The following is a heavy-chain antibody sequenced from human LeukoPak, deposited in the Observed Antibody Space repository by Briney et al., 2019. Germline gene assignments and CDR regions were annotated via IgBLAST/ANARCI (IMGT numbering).Heavy chain of an antibody. Sequence: SETLSLTCTVSGDSISGSNYYWGWIRQPPGKGLEWIGSVYYSGNTYYNPSLKSRVAISVDTSKNQFSLNLTSVTAADTAVYYCARPLNYYYYMHVWGKGALVSVSS. V-gene: IGHV4-39*01. CDR1: GDSISGSNYY. CDR2: VYYSGNT. J-gene: IGHJ6*03. CDR3: ARPLNYYYYMHV.